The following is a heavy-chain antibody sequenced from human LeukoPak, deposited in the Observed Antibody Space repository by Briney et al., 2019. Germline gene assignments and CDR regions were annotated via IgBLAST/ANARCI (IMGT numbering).Heavy chain of an antibody. CDR1: GFTVSSNY. CDR3: ARDLTIFPHYYYGMDV. V-gene: IGHV3-53*01. CDR2: IYSGGSK. Sequence: PGGSLRLSCAASGFTVSSNYIRWVRQAPGKGLEWDSVIYSGGSKYYADSVKGRFTISRDNSKNTLYLQMNSLRAEDTAVYYCARDLTIFPHYYYGMDVWGKGTTVTVSS. J-gene: IGHJ6*04. D-gene: IGHD3-9*01.